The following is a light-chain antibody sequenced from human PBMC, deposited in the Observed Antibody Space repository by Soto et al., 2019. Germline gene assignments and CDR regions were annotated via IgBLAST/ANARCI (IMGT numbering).Light chain of an antibody. Sequence: TLSLSPGERATLSCRASQSVSSFLAWYQQKPGQAPRLLIYDASNRATGIPARFSGSGSGTDFTLTISSLEPEDFALYYCQQRSSWPRTFGQGTKVDIK. V-gene: IGKV3-11*01. CDR3: QQRSSWPRT. CDR2: DAS. CDR1: QSVSSF. J-gene: IGKJ1*01.